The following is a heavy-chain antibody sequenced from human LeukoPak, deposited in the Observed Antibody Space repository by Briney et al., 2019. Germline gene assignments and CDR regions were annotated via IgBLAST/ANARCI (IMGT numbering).Heavy chain of an antibody. CDR3: AALRDGYNLA. D-gene: IGHD5-24*01. CDR1: GGTFSSYA. Sequence: ASVKVSCKASGGTFSSYAINLVRQAPGQGLEWMGWISAYNGNTNYAQKLQGRVTMTTDTSTSTAYMELRSLRSDDTAVYYCAALRDGYNLAWGQGTLVTVSS. J-gene: IGHJ5*02. V-gene: IGHV1-18*01. CDR2: ISAYNGNT.